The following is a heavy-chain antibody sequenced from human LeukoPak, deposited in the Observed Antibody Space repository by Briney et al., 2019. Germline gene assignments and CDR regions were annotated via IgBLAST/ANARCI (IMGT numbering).Heavy chain of an antibody. V-gene: IGHV3-30*18. Sequence: PGGSLRLSCAASGFTFSSYEMNWVRQAPGKGLEWVAVISYDGSNKYYTDSVKGRFTISRDNSKNTLYLQMNSLRAEDTAVYYCAKDGSYYGSGSYSNWFDPWGQGTLVTVSS. CDR2: ISYDGSNK. CDR1: GFTFSSYE. J-gene: IGHJ5*02. D-gene: IGHD3-10*01. CDR3: AKDGSYYGSGSYSNWFDP.